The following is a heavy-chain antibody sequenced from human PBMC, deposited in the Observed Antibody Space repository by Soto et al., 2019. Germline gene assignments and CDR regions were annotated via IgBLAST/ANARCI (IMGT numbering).Heavy chain of an antibody. CDR3: AKDGPYSSGWYYFDY. J-gene: IGHJ4*02. CDR2: IPYDGSNK. D-gene: IGHD6-19*01. CDR1: GFTSSSYG. Sequence: PGGSLRLSCAASGFTSSSYGMHWVRQAPGKGLGWVAVIPYDGSNKYYADSVKGRFTISRDNSKNTLYLQMNSLRAEDTAVYYCAKDGPYSSGWYYFDYWGQGTLVTV. V-gene: IGHV3-30*18.